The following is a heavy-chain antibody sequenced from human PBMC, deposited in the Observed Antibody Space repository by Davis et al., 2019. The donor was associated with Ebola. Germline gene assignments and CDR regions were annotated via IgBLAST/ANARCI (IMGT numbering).Heavy chain of an antibody. V-gene: IGHV1-46*01. CDR1: GYTFTNYY. D-gene: IGHD3-10*01. J-gene: IGHJ4*02. CDR3: ARGTRGYFDY. CDR2: INPNDGRT. Sequence: AASVKVSCKASGYTFTNYYMHWVRQAPGQGLEWMGMINPNDGRTIYAQKFQGRVTMTRDTSTNTGYMELRNLNSDDTAVYYCARGTRGYFDYWGQGSLVTVSS.